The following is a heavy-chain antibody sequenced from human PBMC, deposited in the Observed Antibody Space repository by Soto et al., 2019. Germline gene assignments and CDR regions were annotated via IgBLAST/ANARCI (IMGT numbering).Heavy chain of an antibody. CDR3: ARGLSDGFITYFDFYVMDV. J-gene: IGHJ6*02. CDR1: GFIFDDYA. V-gene: IGHV3-9*01. Sequence: EVQLVESGGGLVQPGRSLRLSCAASGFIFDDYAMHWVRQVPGKGLEWVSGISWNSDDRAYADSVKGRFTISRDNAKNALYLQINSLRAEDTAFYYCARGLSDGFITYFDFYVMDVWGQGTAVTVSS. D-gene: IGHD3-22*01. CDR2: ISWNSDDR.